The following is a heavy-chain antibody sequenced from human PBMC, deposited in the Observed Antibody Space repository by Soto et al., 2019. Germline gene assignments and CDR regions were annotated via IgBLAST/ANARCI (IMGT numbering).Heavy chain of an antibody. CDR1: AGSISSDDYY. Sequence: QVQLQESGPGRVKPSQTLSLTCTVSAGSISSDDYYWTWIRQPPGKGLEWIGYIYYTGNTFYNPSLKSRLTISIDTSNNQFSLKLTSVTAADTAVYYCSREALEDDAFNIWGQGTMVTVSS. D-gene: IGHD3-16*02. J-gene: IGHJ3*02. CDR2: IYYTGNT. V-gene: IGHV4-30-4*01. CDR3: SREALEDDAFNI.